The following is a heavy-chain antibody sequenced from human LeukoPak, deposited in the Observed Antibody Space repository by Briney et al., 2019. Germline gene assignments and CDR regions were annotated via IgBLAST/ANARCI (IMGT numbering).Heavy chain of an antibody. CDR3: AKVGSSSWYGYYFDY. V-gene: IGHV3-23*01. Sequence: PGGSLRLSCAASGFTFSSYAMSWVRQAPGKGLEWVSAISGSGGSTYYADSVKGRFTISRDNSKNTLYLQMNSLRAEDTAVYYCAKVGSSSWYGYYFDYWGQGTLVTVSS. CDR2: ISGSGGST. CDR1: GFTFSSYA. D-gene: IGHD6-13*01. J-gene: IGHJ4*02.